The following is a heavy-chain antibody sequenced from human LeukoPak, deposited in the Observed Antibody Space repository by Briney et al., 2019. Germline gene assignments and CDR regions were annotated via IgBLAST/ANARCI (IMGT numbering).Heavy chain of an antibody. CDR3: ARRLVLRYFDWLLLRGHFDY. Sequence: PSETLSLTCAVYGGSFSGYYWSWIRQPPGKGLEWIGEINHSGSTNYNPSLKSRVTISVDTSKNQFSLKLSSVTAADTAVYYCARRLVLRYFDWLLLRGHFDYWGQGTLVTVSS. V-gene: IGHV4-34*01. J-gene: IGHJ4*02. D-gene: IGHD3-9*01. CDR1: GGSFSGYY. CDR2: INHSGST.